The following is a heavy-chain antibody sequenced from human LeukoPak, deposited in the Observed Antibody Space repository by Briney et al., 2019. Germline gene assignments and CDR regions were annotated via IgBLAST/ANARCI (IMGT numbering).Heavy chain of an antibody. V-gene: IGHV4-39*06. J-gene: IGHJ6*03. CDR1: GGSISSYY. D-gene: IGHD6-19*01. Sequence: SETLSLTCTVSGGSISSYYWGWIRQPPGKGLEWIGSIYYSGSTYYNPSLKSRVTISVDTSKNQFPLKLSSVTAADTAVYYCASSSGSYYYYYYMDVWGKGTTVTVSS. CDR3: ASSSGSYYYYYYMDV. CDR2: IYYSGST.